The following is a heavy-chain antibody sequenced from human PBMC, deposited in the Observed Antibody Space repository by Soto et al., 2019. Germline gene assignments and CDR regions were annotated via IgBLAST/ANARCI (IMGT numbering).Heavy chain of an antibody. J-gene: IGHJ4*02. CDR1: GYMFTSYW. V-gene: IGHV5-51*01. D-gene: IGHD6-13*01. CDR2: IYPGDSDT. CDR3: ARHPSLAAAGFDF. Sequence: GESLKICFTGSGYMFTSYWIGGVRQMTGKGLEWMGIIYPGDSDTRYSPSFQGQVTISADKSISTAYLQLSSLKASDTAMYYSARHPSLAAAGFDFWRQGTLVTVSS.